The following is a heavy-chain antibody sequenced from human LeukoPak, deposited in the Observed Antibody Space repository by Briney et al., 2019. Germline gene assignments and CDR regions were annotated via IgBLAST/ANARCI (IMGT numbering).Heavy chain of an antibody. CDR2: LSPSGDST. J-gene: IGHJ4*02. CDR1: GFTFSSYS. CDR3: EKYFGRLVVAASR. Sequence: GGSLSLSCAASGFTFSSYSMNWVRQAPGKGLEWVSGLSPSGDSTYYADSVKGRFTISRDNSKSTVYLQMNRLRAEDTAVYYCEKYFGRLVVAASRWGQGTLVTVYS. V-gene: IGHV3-23*01. D-gene: IGHD2-15*01.